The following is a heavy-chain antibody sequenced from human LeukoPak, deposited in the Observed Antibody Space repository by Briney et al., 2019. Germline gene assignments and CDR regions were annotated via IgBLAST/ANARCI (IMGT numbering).Heavy chain of an antibody. CDR1: GFTFNSFF. Sequence: PGGSLRLSCAASGFTFNSFFLNWVRLTPGRELEWVACISQDGSETFYMDSVRGRFTISRENTKNSLYLQMNSLRAEDTAVYYCARAYLTRNLSLYPPGPMYWGQGTLVTVSS. CDR2: ISQDGSET. D-gene: IGHD3-16*02. CDR3: ARAYLTRNLSLYPPGPMY. V-gene: IGHV3-7*01. J-gene: IGHJ4*02.